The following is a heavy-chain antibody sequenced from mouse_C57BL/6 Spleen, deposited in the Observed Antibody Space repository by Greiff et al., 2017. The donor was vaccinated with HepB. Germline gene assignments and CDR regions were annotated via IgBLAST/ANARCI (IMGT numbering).Heavy chain of an antibody. CDR3: TRGRRGWYFDV. V-gene: IGHV1-15*01. CDR1: GYTFTDYE. Sequence: QVQLQQSGAELVRPGASVTLSCKASGYTFTDYEMHWVKQTPVHGLEWIGAIDPETGGTAYNQKFKGKAILTADKSSSTAYMELRSLTSEDSAVYYCTRGRRGWYFDVWGTGTTVTVSS. CDR2: IDPETGGT. J-gene: IGHJ1*03. D-gene: IGHD2-12*01.